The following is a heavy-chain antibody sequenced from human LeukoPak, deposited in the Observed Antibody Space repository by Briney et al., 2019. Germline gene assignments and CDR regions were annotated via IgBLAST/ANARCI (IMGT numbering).Heavy chain of an antibody. D-gene: IGHD3-22*01. CDR2: ISVSGGSE. Sequence: GGSLRLSCVVSRLTFNSNAMYWVRQAPGKGLEWVSGISVSGGSEYYADSVKGRFSDSRDNSKHTVYLQMNSLRAEDTAVYFCASHAHDYDSSGYFDSWGQGALVTVSS. CDR1: RLTFNSNA. V-gene: IGHV3-23*01. J-gene: IGHJ4*02. CDR3: ASHAHDYDSSGYFDS.